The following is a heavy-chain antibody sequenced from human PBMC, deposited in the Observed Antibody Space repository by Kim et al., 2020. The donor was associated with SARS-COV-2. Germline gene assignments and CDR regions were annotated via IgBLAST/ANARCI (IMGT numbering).Heavy chain of an antibody. J-gene: IGHJ4*02. Sequence: SVKVSCTASGGTFRSYVFSWVRQAPGQGLEWMGEITPIFARTKYGQKFLGRVSITADESTRTAYMELTSLRSEDTAMYYCAREYYYDNSGPSVGRDGGYYFDSWGQGTLITVSS. D-gene: IGHD3-22*01. CDR2: ITPIFART. V-gene: IGHV1-69*13. CDR3: AREYYYDNSGPSVGRDGGYYFDS. CDR1: GGTFRSYV.